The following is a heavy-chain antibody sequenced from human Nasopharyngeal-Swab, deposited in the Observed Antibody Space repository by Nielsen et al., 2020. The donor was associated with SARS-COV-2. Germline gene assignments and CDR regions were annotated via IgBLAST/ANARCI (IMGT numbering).Heavy chain of an antibody. D-gene: IGHD6-13*01. J-gene: IGHJ5*02. Sequence: GESLKISCAASGFNFNNYWMHWVRQAPGKELVWVSRIKSDGSTTDYADSVKGRFTISRDNSENTVYLQMNSLRAEDTALYHCARPLSRDSTWTTEANWFDPWGQGTLVTVSS. CDR3: ARPLSRDSTWTTEANWFDP. CDR1: GFNFNNYW. CDR2: IKSDGSTT. V-gene: IGHV3-74*01.